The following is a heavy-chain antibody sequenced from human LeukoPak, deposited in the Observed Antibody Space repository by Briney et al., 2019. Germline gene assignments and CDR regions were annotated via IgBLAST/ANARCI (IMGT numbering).Heavy chain of an antibody. CDR2: ISYDGSNK. J-gene: IGHJ4*02. V-gene: IGHV3-30-3*01. CDR3: ARDVDTAMVAY. Sequence: GGSLRLSCAASGFTFSSYWMSWVRQAPGKGLEWVAVISYDGSNKYYADSVKGRFTISRDNSKNTLYLQMNSLRAEDTAVYYCARDVDTAMVAYWGQGTLVTVSS. D-gene: IGHD5-18*01. CDR1: GFTFSSYW.